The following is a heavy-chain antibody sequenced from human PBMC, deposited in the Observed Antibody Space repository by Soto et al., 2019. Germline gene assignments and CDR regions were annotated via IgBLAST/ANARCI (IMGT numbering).Heavy chain of an antibody. CDR3: ARRHGDPSSAAGFDY. D-gene: IGHD2-15*01. V-gene: IGHV1-18*01. Sequence: ASVKVSCKASGYTFTDYSISWVRQAPGQGLEWIGWIGTYSGRSDSAQKVRGRLTMTTDTSTTTAYMGLRSLRFDDTAVYYCARRHGDPSSAAGFDYWGQGTLVTVSS. J-gene: IGHJ4*02. CDR2: IGTYSGRS. CDR1: GYTFTDYS.